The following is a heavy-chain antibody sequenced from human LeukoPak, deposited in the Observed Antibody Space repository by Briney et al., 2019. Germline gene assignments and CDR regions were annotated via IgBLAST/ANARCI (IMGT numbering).Heavy chain of an antibody. Sequence: GGSLRLSCAASGFTFSSYAMSWARQAPGKGREWVSAISGSGGSTYYADSVKGRFTISRDNSKNTLYLKMNSLRAEDTAVYYCAKGTGYSSGWYYFDYWGQGTLVTVSS. D-gene: IGHD6-19*01. CDR2: ISGSGGST. CDR1: GFTFSSYA. V-gene: IGHV3-23*01. CDR3: AKGTGYSSGWYYFDY. J-gene: IGHJ4*02.